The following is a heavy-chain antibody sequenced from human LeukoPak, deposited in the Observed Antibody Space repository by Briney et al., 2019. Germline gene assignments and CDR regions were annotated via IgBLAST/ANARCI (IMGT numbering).Heavy chain of an antibody. CDR1: GCTFTSYD. CDR3: ARGPRYYYGSGSYYNDYYYYMDV. D-gene: IGHD3-10*01. CDR2: MNPNSGNT. V-gene: IGHV1-8*01. Sequence: ASVKVSCKASGCTFTSYDINWVRQATGQGLEWMGWMNPNSGNTGYAQKFQGRVTMTRNTSISTAYMELSSLRSEDTAVYYCARGPRYYYGSGSYYNDYYYYMDVWGKGTTVPVSS. J-gene: IGHJ6*03.